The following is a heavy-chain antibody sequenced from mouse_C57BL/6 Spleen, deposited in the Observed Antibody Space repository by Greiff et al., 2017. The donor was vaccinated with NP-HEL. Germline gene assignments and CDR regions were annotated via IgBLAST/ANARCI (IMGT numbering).Heavy chain of an antibody. V-gene: IGHV1-69*01. CDR2: IDPSDSYT. J-gene: IGHJ2*01. CDR1: GYTFTSYW. D-gene: IGHD4-1*01. Sequence: QVQLQQPGAELVMPGASVKLSCKASGYTFTSYWMHWVKQRPGQGLEWIGEIDPSDSYTNYNQKFKGKSTLTVDKSSSTAYMQLSSLTSEDSAVYYCARRTGAPTYYFDYWGQGTTLTVSS. CDR3: ARRTGAPTYYFDY.